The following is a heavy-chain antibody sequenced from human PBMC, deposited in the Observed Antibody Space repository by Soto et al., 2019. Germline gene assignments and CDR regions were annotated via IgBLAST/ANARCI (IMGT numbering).Heavy chain of an antibody. CDR1: GGTFSSYA. CDR3: ARDAATGTTPYLFDY. V-gene: IGHV1-69*01. J-gene: IGHJ4*02. Sequence: QLQLVHSGAGVRKPGSSVRVSGRASGGTFSSYAIIWVRQAPGQGLEWMGGIIPTFGPANYEQRFQGRVTITADESTSTDYMELSTLSAEDTAVYFCARDAATGTTPYLFDYWGQGTLVTVSS. CDR2: IIPTFGPA. D-gene: IGHD1-7*01.